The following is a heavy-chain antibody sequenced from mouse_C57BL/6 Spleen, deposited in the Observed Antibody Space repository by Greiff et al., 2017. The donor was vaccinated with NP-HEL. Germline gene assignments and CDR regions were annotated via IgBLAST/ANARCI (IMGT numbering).Heavy chain of an antibody. CDR1: GYTFTDYE. Sequence: QVQLQQSGAELVRPGASVTLSCKASGYTFTDYEMHWVKQTPVHGLEWIGAIDPETGGTAYNQKFKGKAILTADKSSSTAYMELRSLTSEDSAVYYCTSPASFYSNYPDYWGQGTTLTVSS. J-gene: IGHJ2*01. CDR3: TSPASFYSNYPDY. D-gene: IGHD2-5*01. CDR2: IDPETGGT. V-gene: IGHV1-15*01.